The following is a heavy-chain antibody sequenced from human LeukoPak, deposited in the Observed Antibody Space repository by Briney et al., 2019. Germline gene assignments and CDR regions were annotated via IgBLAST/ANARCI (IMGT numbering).Heavy chain of an antibody. D-gene: IGHD3-22*01. CDR3: ATADYDSSGHREYYFDY. V-gene: IGHV1-3*01. J-gene: IGHJ4*02. CDR2: INAGNGNT. CDR1: GYTFTSYA. Sequence: GASVKVSCKASGYTFTSYAMHWVRQAPGQRLESMGWINAGNGNTKYSQKFQGRVTMTEDTSTDTAYMELSSLRSEDTAVYYCATADYDSSGHREYYFDYWGQGTLVTVSS.